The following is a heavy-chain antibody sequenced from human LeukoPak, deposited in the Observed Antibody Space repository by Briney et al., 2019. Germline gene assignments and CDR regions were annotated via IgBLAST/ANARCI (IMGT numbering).Heavy chain of an antibody. CDR2: IYSGGST. J-gene: IGHJ6*03. CDR3: AKGESYHYYYYMDV. CDR1: GFTFSSYS. V-gene: IGHV3-53*01. Sequence: PGGSLRLSCAASGFTFSSYSMNWVRQAPGKGLEWVSVIYSGGSTYYADSVKGRFTISRDNSKNTLYLQMNSLRAEDTAVYYCAKGESYHYYYYMDVWGKGTTVTVSS.